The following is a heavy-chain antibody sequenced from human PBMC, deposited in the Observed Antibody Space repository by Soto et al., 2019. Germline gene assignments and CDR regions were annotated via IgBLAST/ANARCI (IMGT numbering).Heavy chain of an antibody. J-gene: IGHJ4*02. CDR3: ARVDSQLGYCSSANCHSSSSYLDY. CDR2: INGDGSTT. V-gene: IGHV3-74*01. CDR1: GFTFSNYW. Sequence: GGSLRLSCAASGFTFSNYWMHWVRQAPGKGLVWVSRINGDGSTTSYADSVKGRFTISRDNAKNTLYLQVNSLRAEDTAVYYCARVDSQLGYCSSANCHSSSSYLDYWGLGTLVTVSS. D-gene: IGHD2-2*02.